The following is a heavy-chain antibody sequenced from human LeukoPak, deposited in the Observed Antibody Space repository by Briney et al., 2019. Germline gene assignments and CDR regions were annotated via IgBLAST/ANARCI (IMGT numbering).Heavy chain of an antibody. V-gene: IGHV4-30-4*01. CDR1: GGSISSGDYY. CDR2: IYYSGST. J-gene: IGHJ4*02. Sequence: SQTLSLTCTVSGGSISSGDYYWSWIRQPPGKGLEWIGYIYYSGSTYYNPSLKSRVTISVDTSKNQFSLKLSSVTAADTAVYYCARGNLGYCSSTSCRHSGFLWATYFDYWGQGTLVTVSS. CDR3: ARGNLGYCSSTSCRHSGFLWATYFDY. D-gene: IGHD2-2*01.